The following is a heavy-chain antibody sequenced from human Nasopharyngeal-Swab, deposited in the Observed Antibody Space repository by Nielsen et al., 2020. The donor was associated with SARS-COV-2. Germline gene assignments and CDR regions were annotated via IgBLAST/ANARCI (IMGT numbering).Heavy chain of an antibody. CDR2: ISPSKSYI. Sequence: WIRPPPGKGPEWVSFISPSKSYIYYADSVKGRFAISRDNAKNTLYLQMDSLRDEDTAVYYCARDLSGSSGWYWHFDLWGRGTLVTVSS. D-gene: IGHD6-19*01. V-gene: IGHV3-21*06. J-gene: IGHJ2*01. CDR3: ARDLSGSSGWYWHFDL.